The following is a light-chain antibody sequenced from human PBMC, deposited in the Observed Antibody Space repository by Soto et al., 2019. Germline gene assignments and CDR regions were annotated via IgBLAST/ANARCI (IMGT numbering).Light chain of an antibody. CDR3: SSYTSSSTLL. V-gene: IGLV2-14*01. Sequence: QSALTQPASVSGSPGQSITISCTGTSSDVGNYNFVSWYQQHPGKAPKLMIYAVSNRPSGVSNRFSGSKSGNTASLTISGLQAEDEADYYCSSYTSSSTLLFGGGTKLTVL. J-gene: IGLJ2*01. CDR1: SSDVGNYNF. CDR2: AVS.